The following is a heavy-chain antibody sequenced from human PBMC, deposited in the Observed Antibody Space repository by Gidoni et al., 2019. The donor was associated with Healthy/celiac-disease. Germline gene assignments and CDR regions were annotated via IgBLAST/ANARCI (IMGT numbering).Heavy chain of an antibody. CDR1: GGSISRSSYY. J-gene: IGHJ4*02. D-gene: IGHD2-15*01. V-gene: IGHV4-39*07. Sequence: QLQLQESGPGLVKPSETLSLTCTVSGGSISRSSYYWGWIRQPPGKGLEWIGSIYYSGSTYYNPSLKSRVTISVDTSKNQFSLKLSSVTAADTAVYYCARAGPDIVVVVAAPIPIFDYWGQGTLVTVSS. CDR3: ARAGPDIVVVVAAPIPIFDY. CDR2: IYYSGST.